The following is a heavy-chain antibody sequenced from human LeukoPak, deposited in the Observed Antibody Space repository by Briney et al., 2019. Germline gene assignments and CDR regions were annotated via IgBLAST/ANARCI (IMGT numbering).Heavy chain of an antibody. CDR1: GFTFSGYW. CDR2: INGDGSSA. Sequence: GGSLRLSCAASGFTFSGYWMHWVRQTPGKGPVWVSGINGDGSSATYADSVKGRFTISRDNAKNTVYLQMNSLGAEDTAVYYCAKDSALGIAAAGTFRDYYYYYMDVWGKGTTVTVSS. D-gene: IGHD6-13*01. V-gene: IGHV3-74*03. J-gene: IGHJ6*03. CDR3: AKDSALGIAAAGTFRDYYYYYMDV.